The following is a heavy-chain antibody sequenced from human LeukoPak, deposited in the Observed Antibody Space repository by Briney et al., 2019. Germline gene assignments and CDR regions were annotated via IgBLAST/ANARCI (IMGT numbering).Heavy chain of an antibody. CDR2: IFYSGST. CDR1: GGSISSSSYY. V-gene: IGHV4-39*07. J-gene: IGHJ3*02. D-gene: IGHD2-21*02. CDR3: ASGYCGGACQLGGVDM. Sequence: SETLSLTCTVSGGSISSSSYYWGWVHQPPGKGLEWIGYIFYSGSTYYNPSLKSRVTISVDTSKNQFSLKLSSVTAADTAVYYCASGYCGGACQLGGVDMWGQGTMVTVSS.